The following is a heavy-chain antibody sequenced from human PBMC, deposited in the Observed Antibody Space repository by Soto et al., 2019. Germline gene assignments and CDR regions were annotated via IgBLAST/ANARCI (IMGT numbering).Heavy chain of an antibody. CDR3: AKGIYYDRPTHDAFDI. J-gene: IGHJ3*02. CDR2: ISGSGGST. Sequence: GSLRLSCVASGFTFSSYAMSWVRQAPGKGLEWVSAISGSGGSTYYADSVKGRFTISRDNSKNTLYLQMNSLRAEDTAVYYCAKGIYYDRPTHDAFDIWGQGTMVPVSS. V-gene: IGHV3-23*01. D-gene: IGHD3-22*01. CDR1: GFTFSSYA.